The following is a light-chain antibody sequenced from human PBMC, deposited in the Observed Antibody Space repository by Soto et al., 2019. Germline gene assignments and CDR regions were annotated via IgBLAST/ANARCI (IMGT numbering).Light chain of an antibody. CDR2: DAS. Sequence: ELVLTQSPGTLSLSPGDRATVSCRASQTISRNYLAWYQQKPGQAPRLLIYDASNRATGIPDRFSGSGSGTDFTLTISRLEPEDFAVYYCQQYGSSGTFGQGTKVDI. V-gene: IGKV3-20*01. J-gene: IGKJ1*01. CDR1: QTISRNY. CDR3: QQYGSSGT.